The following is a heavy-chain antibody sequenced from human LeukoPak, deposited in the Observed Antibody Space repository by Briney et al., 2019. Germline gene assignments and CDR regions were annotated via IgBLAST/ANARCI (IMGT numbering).Heavy chain of an antibody. CDR1: GVSISSSFYY. J-gene: IGHJ4*02. CDR3: AHRGPYYYDSSGYYGY. V-gene: IGHV4-39*01. Sequence: TPSETLSLTCTVSGVSISSSFYYWGWIRQPPGKGLEWIGSIYYSGSTYYNPSLKSRVTISVDTSKNQFSLKLSSVTAADTAVYYCAHRGPYYYDSSGYYGYWGQGTLVTVSS. D-gene: IGHD3-22*01. CDR2: IYYSGST.